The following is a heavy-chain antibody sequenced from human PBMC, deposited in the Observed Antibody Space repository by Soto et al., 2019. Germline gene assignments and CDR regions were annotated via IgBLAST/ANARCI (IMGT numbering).Heavy chain of an antibody. J-gene: IGHJ6*02. CDR2: ISAYNGNT. CDR1: GYAFTSYG. D-gene: IGHD2-15*01. CDR3: ARDSSGGGRFNHYYGMDV. V-gene: IGHV1-18*01. Sequence: GASVKGSCKASGYAFTSYGMSWLRQAPGQGLAWMGWISAYNGNTNYAQKLQGRVTMTTDTSISTAYMELSRLRSDDTAVYYCARDSSGGGRFNHYYGMDVWGQGTTVNVSS.